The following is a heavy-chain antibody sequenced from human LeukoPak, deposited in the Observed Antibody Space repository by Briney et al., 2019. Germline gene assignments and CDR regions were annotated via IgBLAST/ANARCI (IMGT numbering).Heavy chain of an antibody. CDR1: GFTFSSYS. V-gene: IGHV3-21*01. Sequence: GGSLRLSCAASGFTFSSYSMNWVRQAPGKGLEWVSSINTRSYIYSADSVKGRFTISRDNDKNSVYLQMKSLRAEDTAVYYCAREGGYCYGASCRFFDSWGQGTLLTVSS. J-gene: IGHJ4*02. D-gene: IGHD2-15*01. CDR3: AREGGYCYGASCRFFDS. CDR2: INTRSYI.